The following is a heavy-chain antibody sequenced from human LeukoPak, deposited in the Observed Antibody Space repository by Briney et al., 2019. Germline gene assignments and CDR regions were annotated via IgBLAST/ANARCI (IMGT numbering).Heavy chain of an antibody. CDR1: GFTFSNAW. V-gene: IGHV3-15*01. J-gene: IGHJ4*02. CDR3: TRSGYPFDY. Sequence: GSLRLSCAASGFTFSNAWMSWVRQAPGKGLEWVGRMKSKTDGGTTDYAAPVKGRFTISRDDSKNMLYLQMNSLKTEDTAVYYCTRSGYPFDYWGQGTLVTVSS. D-gene: IGHD5-12*01. CDR2: MKSKTDGGTT.